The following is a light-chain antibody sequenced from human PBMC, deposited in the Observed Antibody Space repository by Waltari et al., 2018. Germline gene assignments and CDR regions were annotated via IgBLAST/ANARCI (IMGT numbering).Light chain of an antibody. CDR3: QQYNNWPPGT. V-gene: IGKV3-15*01. J-gene: IGKJ1*01. CDR2: RTS. CDR1: QTIGTS. Sequence: EIVVTQPPATLSMSPGERATLSCRTSQTIGTSLAWYQQRPGQSPRLLIYRTSTMATGSPDRFSGSGSESEFTLTISSLQSEDVAVYYCQQYNNWPPGTFGQGTKVEI.